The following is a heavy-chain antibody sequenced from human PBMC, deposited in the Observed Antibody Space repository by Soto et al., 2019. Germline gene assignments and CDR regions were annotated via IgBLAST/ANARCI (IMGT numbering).Heavy chain of an antibody. Sequence: SETLSLTCTVSGGSISSYYWSWIRQPPGKGLEWIGYIYYSGSTNYNPSLKSRVTISVDTSKNQFSLKLSSVAAADTAVYYCARGGSKMTIVGVVISWYFDLWGSGTLVTVSS. CDR2: IYYSGST. CDR1: GGSISSYY. D-gene: IGHD3-3*01. J-gene: IGHJ2*01. CDR3: ARGGSKMTIVGVVISWYFDL. V-gene: IGHV4-59*01.